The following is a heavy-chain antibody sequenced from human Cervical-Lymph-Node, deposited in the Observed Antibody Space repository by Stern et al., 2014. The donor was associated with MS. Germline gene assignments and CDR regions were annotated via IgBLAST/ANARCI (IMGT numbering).Heavy chain of an antibody. Sequence: EVQLVESGGTLVQPGGSLRLSCAASGFTFSSYAMAWVRQAPGKGLEWVSFISGSDGSTFYADSVKVRFTISRDNSKNTLFLQMNSLRAEDTAVYYCAKVYGSGPFDHWGQGTLVTVSS. CDR2: ISGSDGST. D-gene: IGHD6-19*01. CDR1: GFTFSSYA. J-gene: IGHJ4*02. V-gene: IGHV3-23*04. CDR3: AKVYGSGPFDH.